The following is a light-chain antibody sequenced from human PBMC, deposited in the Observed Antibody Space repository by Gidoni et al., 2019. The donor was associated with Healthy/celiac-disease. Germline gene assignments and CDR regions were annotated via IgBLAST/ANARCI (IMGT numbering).Light chain of an antibody. J-gene: IGLJ1*01. V-gene: IGLV2-14*01. CDR2: EVS. CDR3: SSYTSSSTLGV. CDR1: SSEVGGYNY. Sequence: QSALTKPASVSGSPGQSITISCTGTSSEVGGYNYVSWYQQHPGKAPKLMIYEVSTRPSGVSNRFSGSKSGNTASLTISGLQAEDEADYYCSSYTSSSTLGVFGTGTKVTVL.